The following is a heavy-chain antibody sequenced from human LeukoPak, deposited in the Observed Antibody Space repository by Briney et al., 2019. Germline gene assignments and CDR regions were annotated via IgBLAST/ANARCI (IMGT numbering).Heavy chain of an antibody. Sequence: ASVKVSCEASGGTFISYAASWGRQAPGEGPERMAGFIPISGTAKSAQKFQGRGTLSADAPTRTAYMELSSLRSEDTGLCYCARRATHDSFDIWGEGTMVSDSS. CDR1: GGTFISYA. CDR3: ARRATHDSFDI. D-gene: IGHD1-26*01. J-gene: IGHJ3*02. CDR2: FIPISGTA. V-gene: IGHV1-69*13.